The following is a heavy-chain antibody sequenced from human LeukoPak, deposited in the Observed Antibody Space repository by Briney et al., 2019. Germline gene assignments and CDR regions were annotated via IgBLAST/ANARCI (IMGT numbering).Heavy chain of an antibody. V-gene: IGHV3-23*01. J-gene: IGHJ4*02. CDR1: GFTFSSYA. D-gene: IGHD2-15*01. Sequence: QTGGSLRLSCAASGFTFSSYAMSWVRQAPGKGLEWVSAISGSGGSTYYADSVKGRFTISRDNSKNTLYLQMNSLRAEDTAGYYCAKNEDSVVVVAATFDYWGQGTLVTVSS. CDR2: ISGSGGST. CDR3: AKNEDSVVVVAATFDY.